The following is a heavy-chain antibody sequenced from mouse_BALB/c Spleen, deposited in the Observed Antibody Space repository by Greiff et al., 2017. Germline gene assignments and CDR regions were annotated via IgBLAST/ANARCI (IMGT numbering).Heavy chain of an antibody. D-gene: IGHD2-4*01. Sequence: EVQLQQSGAELVKPGASVKLSCTASGFNIKDTYMHWVKQRTEQGLEWIGRIDPANGNTKYDPKFQGKATITADTSSNTAYLQLSSLTSEDTAVYYCASRDDYDDYAMDYWGQGTSVTVSS. CDR1: GFNIKDTY. CDR3: ASRDDYDDYAMDY. J-gene: IGHJ4*01. V-gene: IGHV14-3*02. CDR2: IDPANGNT.